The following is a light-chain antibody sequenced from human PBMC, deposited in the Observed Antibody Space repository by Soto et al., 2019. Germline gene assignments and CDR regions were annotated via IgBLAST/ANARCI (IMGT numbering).Light chain of an antibody. V-gene: IGKV1-5*03. Sequence: DIQMTQSPSTLSASVGDRVTITCRASQSISTWLSWYQQKPGKAPKLLIYKASCLESGVPSRFSGSGSGTDFTLTISSLQPDDFATYYCQQYNSYSPLTFGGGTKVEIK. CDR3: QQYNSYSPLT. J-gene: IGKJ4*01. CDR1: QSISTW. CDR2: KAS.